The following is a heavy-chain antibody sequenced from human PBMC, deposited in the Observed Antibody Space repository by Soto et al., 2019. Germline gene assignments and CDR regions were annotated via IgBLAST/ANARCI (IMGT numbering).Heavy chain of an antibody. D-gene: IGHD2-2*01. Sequence: PVGSLRLSCAASGFTFSSYAMSWVRQAPGKGLEWVSAISGSGGSTYYADSVKGRFTISRDNSKNTLYLQMNSLRAEDTAVYYCAKGRPRIVVVPAFDYWGQGTLVTVSS. J-gene: IGHJ4*02. CDR1: GFTFSSYA. CDR2: ISGSGGST. V-gene: IGHV3-23*01. CDR3: AKGRPRIVVVPAFDY.